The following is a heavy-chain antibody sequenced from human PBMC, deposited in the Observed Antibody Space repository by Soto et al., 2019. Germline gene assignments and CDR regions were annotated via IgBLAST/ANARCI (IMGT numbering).Heavy chain of an antibody. J-gene: IGHJ6*02. CDR3: ARHKREVVVPGDPRRIHNYYGLDV. D-gene: IGHD2-2*01. Sequence: SLTCTVSGGPVSSSRYYCSWIRQSPGKGLEWIGSISYRGSTYYNPSLKSRVTLSTDTPNNQFSLRLRAVTAADTAVYFCARHKREVVVPGDPRRIHNYYGLDVWGQGTTVTVSS. CDR1: GGPVSSSRYY. V-gene: IGHV4-39*01. CDR2: ISYRGST.